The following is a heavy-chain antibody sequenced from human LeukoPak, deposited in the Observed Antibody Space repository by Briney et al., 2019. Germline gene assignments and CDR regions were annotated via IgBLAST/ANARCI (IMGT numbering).Heavy chain of an antibody. D-gene: IGHD1-20*01. CDR3: VRLQAVTGNFDY. CDR1: GGTIGSSSFY. J-gene: IGHJ4*02. V-gene: IGHV4-39*07. CDR2: INYSGDT. Sequence: SETLSLTCTVSGGTIGSSSFYWGWIRQPPGQGLEWIETINYSGDTYYNPSLKSRVTISVDSSRNQFSLKLSSVTAADTAVYYCVRLQAVTGNFDYWGQGALVTVSS.